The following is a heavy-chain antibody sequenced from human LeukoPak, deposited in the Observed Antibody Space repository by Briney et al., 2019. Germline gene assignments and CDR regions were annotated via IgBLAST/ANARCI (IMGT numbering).Heavy chain of an antibody. J-gene: IGHJ6*03. CDR2: ISSSGSTT. CDR3: ARDHLSSGSSPDYYYYYYMDV. Sequence: GGSLRLSCAASGFTFSDYYMSWIRQAPGKGLEWVSYISSSGSTTYYADSVKGRFTISRDNSKNTLYLQMNSLRAEDTAVYYCARDHLSSGSSPDYYYYYYMDVWGKGTTVTISS. D-gene: IGHD6-19*01. V-gene: IGHV3-11*04. CDR1: GFTFSDYY.